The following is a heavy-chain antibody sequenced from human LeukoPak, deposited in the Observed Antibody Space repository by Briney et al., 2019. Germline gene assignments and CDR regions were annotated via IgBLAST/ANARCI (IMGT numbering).Heavy chain of an antibody. Sequence: ASVKVSCKASGYFFSDYYIHWVRQAPGQGLEWMGWVNPDSGATHYVQKFQGRVTMTRDTSITTAFLELSRLRSDDTGIYYCARVVEVRRGPCYYYYMDVWGKGTTVIVSS. V-gene: IGHV1-2*02. CDR2: VNPDSGAT. CDR1: GYFFSDYY. CDR3: ARVVEVRRGPCYYYYMDV. J-gene: IGHJ6*04. D-gene: IGHD3-16*01.